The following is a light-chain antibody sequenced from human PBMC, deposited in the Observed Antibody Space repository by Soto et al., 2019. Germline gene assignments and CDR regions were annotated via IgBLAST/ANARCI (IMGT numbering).Light chain of an antibody. CDR1: KLGDKY. Sequence: SYELTQQPSVSVSPGQTASITCSGDKLGDKYACWYQQKPGQSPVLVIYQDSKRPSGIPERFSGSNSGNTATLTISGTQAMDEADYYCQAWDSSTEVFGTRTKVTV. CDR2: QDS. V-gene: IGLV3-1*01. J-gene: IGLJ1*01. CDR3: QAWDSSTEV.